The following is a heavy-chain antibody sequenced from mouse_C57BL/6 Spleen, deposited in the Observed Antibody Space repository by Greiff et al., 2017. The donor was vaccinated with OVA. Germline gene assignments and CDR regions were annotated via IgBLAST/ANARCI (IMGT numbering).Heavy chain of an antibody. D-gene: IGHD1-1*01. Sequence: QVQLKESGPELVKPGASVKISCKASGYAFSSSWINWVKQRPGKGLEWIGRIYPGDGDTNYNGKFKGKATLTADKSSSTAYMQLSSLTSEDSAVYFCARENYYGSVDYWGQGTTLTVSS. CDR1: GYAFSSSW. V-gene: IGHV1-82*01. J-gene: IGHJ2*01. CDR2: IYPGDGDT. CDR3: ARENYYGSVDY.